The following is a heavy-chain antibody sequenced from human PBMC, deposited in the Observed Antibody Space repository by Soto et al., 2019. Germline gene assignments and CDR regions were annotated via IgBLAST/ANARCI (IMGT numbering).Heavy chain of an antibody. D-gene: IGHD6-19*01. CDR1: GYTFTSYA. Sequence: QVQLVQSGAEVKKPGASVKVSCKASGYTFTSYAMHWVRQAPGQRLEWMGWINAGNGNTKYSQKCQGRVTITRDTSASTAYMELSSLRSEDTAVYYCARDLAGIAVAGAFDYWGQGTLVTVSS. CDR2: INAGNGNT. J-gene: IGHJ4*02. CDR3: ARDLAGIAVAGAFDY. V-gene: IGHV1-3*01.